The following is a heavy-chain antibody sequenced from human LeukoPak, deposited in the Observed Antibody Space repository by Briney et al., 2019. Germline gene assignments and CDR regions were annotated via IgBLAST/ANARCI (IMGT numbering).Heavy chain of an antibody. J-gene: IGHJ4*02. CDR2: IYTSGST. V-gene: IGHV4-61*02. Sequence: SETLSLTCTVSGGSISSGSYYWSWIRQPAGKGLEWIGRIYTSGSTNYNPSLKSRVTISVDTSKNQFSLKLSSVTAADTAVYYCARERITMVRGKNVFDYWGQGTLVTVSS. CDR3: ARERITMVRGKNVFDY. D-gene: IGHD3-10*01. CDR1: GGSISSGSYY.